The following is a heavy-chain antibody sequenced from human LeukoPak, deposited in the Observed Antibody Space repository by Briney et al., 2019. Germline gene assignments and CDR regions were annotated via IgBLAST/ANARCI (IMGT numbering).Heavy chain of an antibody. J-gene: IGHJ2*01. Sequence: ASVKVSCKASGYTFTSYAMHWVRQAPGQRLEWMGWINAGNGNTKYSQEFQGRVTITRDTSASTAYMELSSLRSEDMAVYYCARAGTTVTPTDYWYFDLWGRGTLVTVSS. CDR2: INAGNGNT. V-gene: IGHV1-3*03. CDR1: GYTFTSYA. D-gene: IGHD4-17*01. CDR3: ARAGTTVTPTDYWYFDL.